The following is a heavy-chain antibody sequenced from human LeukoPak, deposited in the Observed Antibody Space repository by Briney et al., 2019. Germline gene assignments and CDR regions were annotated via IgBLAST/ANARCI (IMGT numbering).Heavy chain of an antibody. J-gene: IGHJ3*02. CDR2: ISSSSTII. D-gene: IGHD3-16*01. CDR1: GFTFSSYE. Sequence: PGGSLRLSCAASGFTFSSYELYWVRQAQGKGLEWISYISSSSTIIKYADSVRGRFTISRDDARESLYLQMSSLRADDTAIYYCGASRQYVGAFDIWGQGTLVTVSS. V-gene: IGHV3-48*03. CDR3: GASRQYVGAFDI.